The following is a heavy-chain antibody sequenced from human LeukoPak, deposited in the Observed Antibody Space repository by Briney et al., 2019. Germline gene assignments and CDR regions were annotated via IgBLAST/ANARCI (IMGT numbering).Heavy chain of an antibody. Sequence: PGGSLRLSCAASGFTFSSYSMNWVRQAPGKGLEWVSSISSSSSYIYYVDSVKGRFTISRDNAKNSLYLQMNSLRAEDTAVYYCARDQVNDYGDDTEFDYWGQGTLVTVS. CDR3: ARDQVNDYGDDTEFDY. CDR2: ISSSSSYI. D-gene: IGHD4-17*01. J-gene: IGHJ4*02. V-gene: IGHV3-21*01. CDR1: GFTFSSYS.